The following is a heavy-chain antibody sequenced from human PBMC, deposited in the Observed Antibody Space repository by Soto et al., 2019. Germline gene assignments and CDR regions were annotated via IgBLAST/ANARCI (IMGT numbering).Heavy chain of an antibody. CDR3: ARDLGAVAAPGYYGMDV. CDR1: GFTISSYT. V-gene: IGHV3-21*04. D-gene: IGHD6-19*01. J-gene: IGHJ6*02. CDR2: ITGSGTNT. Sequence: GGSLRLSCAASGFTISSYTMTWVRQASGKGLEWVSAITGSGTNTYYADSVKGRFTISRDNAKNSLYLQMNSLRAEDTAVYYCARDLGAVAAPGYYGMDVWGQGTTVTVSS.